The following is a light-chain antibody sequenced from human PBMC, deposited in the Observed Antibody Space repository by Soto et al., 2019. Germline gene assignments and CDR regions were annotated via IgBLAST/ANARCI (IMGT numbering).Light chain of an antibody. CDR3: SSYTTITTVV. V-gene: IGLV2-14*01. CDR1: SSDVGGYNY. CDR2: DVA. J-gene: IGLJ2*01. Sequence: QSALTQPASVSGSPGQSITISCTGTSSDVGGYNYVSWYQQHPGKAPKLMIYDVANRLSGISNRFSGSKSGNTASLTISGLQAEDEADYYCSSYTTITTVVFGGGTQLTVL.